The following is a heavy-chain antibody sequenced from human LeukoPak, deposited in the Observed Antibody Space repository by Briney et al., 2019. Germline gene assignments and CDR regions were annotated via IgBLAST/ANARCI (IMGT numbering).Heavy chain of an antibody. CDR1: GGTFSSYA. CDR3: ARDPPAYYDFWSGYYRPHRSGNAFDI. V-gene: IGHV1-69*13. D-gene: IGHD3-3*01. J-gene: IGHJ3*02. CDR2: IIPIFGTA. Sequence: GASVKVSCKASGGTFSSYAISWVRQAPGQGLEWMGGIIPIFGTANYAQKFQGRVTITADESTSTAYMEPSSLRSEDTAVYYCARDPPAYYDFWSGYYRPHRSGNAFDIWGQGTMVTVSS.